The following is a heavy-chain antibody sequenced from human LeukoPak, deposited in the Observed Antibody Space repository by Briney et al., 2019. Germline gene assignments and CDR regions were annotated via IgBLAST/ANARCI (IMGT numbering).Heavy chain of an antibody. CDR1: GYTFTAYY. J-gene: IGHJ5*02. V-gene: IGHV1-2*02. CDR3: ANLPRLPPRKNWLDP. Sequence: GASVKVSCKASGYTFTAYYIHWLRQAPGQGLEWMGWINPDTGDTNYAQNFQGRVTMTRDTSITTAYMDVSRLRSDDTAVYYWANLPRLPPRKNWLDPWGQGTLVTVSS. CDR2: INPDTGDT.